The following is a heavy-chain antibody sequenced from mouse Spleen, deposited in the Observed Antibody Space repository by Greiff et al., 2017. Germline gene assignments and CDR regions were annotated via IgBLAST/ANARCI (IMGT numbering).Heavy chain of an antibody. D-gene: IGHD1-1*01. V-gene: IGHV2-2*01. J-gene: IGHJ1*03. Sequence: VQLQQSGPGLVQPSQCLSITCTASGFSLTSYGVHWVRQSPGKGLEWLGVICSGGSTDYNAAFISRLSISKNNSKSQVFFKKNRLQNDDTEIYYCARKGNYYGSRWYFDVWGTGTTVTVSS. CDR3: ARKGNYYGSRWYFDV. CDR1: GFSLTSYG. CDR2: ICSGGST.